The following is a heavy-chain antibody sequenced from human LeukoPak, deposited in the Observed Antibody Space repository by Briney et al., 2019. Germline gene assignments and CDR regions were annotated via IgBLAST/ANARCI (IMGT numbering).Heavy chain of an antibody. CDR1: GGSISSYY. J-gene: IGHJ5*02. CDR3: AREGIAAAGRFDP. V-gene: IGHV4-59*01. D-gene: IGHD6-13*01. CDR2: IYYSGST. Sequence: PSETLSLTCTVSGGSISSYYWSWIRQPPGKGLEWIGSIYYSGSTNYNPSLKSRVTISVDTSKNQFSLKLSSVTAADTAVYYCAREGIAAAGRFDPWGQGTLVTVSS.